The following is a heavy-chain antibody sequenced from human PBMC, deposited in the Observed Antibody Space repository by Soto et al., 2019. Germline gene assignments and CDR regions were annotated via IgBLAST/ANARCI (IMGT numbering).Heavy chain of an antibody. CDR1: GYTFTSYA. CDR3: ARAPANWPVYYGMDV. Sequence: SVKVSCKASGYTFTSYAMHWVRQAPGQRLEWMGWINAGNGNTKYSQKFQGRVTITRDTSASTAYMELSSLRSEDTAVYYCARAPANWPVYYGMDVWGQGTTVTVSS. V-gene: IGHV1-3*01. CDR2: INAGNGNT. J-gene: IGHJ6*02. D-gene: IGHD6-25*01.